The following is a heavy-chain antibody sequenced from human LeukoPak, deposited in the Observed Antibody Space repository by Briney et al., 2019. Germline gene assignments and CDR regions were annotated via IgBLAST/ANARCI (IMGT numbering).Heavy chain of an antibody. CDR2: ISAYNGNT. CDR3: ARDMVPFLRGLNPPDY. J-gene: IGHJ4*02. Sequence: ASVKVSCKASGYTFTSYGISWVRQVPGQGLEWMGWISAYNGNTNYAQKAQGRVTMTTDTPTSTAYMELRSLRSDDTATYYCARDMVPFLRGLNPPDYWGQGTLVTVSS. D-gene: IGHD3-10*01. V-gene: IGHV1-18*01. CDR1: GYTFTSYG.